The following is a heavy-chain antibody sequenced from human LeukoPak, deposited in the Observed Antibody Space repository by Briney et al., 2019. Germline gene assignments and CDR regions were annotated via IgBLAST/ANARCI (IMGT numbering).Heavy chain of an antibody. Sequence: SVKVSCKASGYTFADYYMHWVRQAPGQGPEWMGIINPSGGSTSYAQKFQGRVTMTRDTSTSTVYMELSSLRSEDTAVYYCARERTTVVTQGLGYWGQGTLVTVSS. V-gene: IGHV1-46*01. CDR2: INPSGGST. CDR3: ARERTTVVTQGLGY. D-gene: IGHD4-23*01. J-gene: IGHJ4*02. CDR1: GYTFADYY.